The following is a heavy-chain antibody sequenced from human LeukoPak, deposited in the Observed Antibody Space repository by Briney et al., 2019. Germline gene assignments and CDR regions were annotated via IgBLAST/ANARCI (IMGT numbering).Heavy chain of an antibody. J-gene: IGHJ4*02. V-gene: IGHV4-59*01. D-gene: IGHD3-10*01. CDR1: GASIRGYY. CDR2: IYYSGST. CDR3: AREIWFGELDY. Sequence: SETLSLTCTVSGASIRGYYWSWIRQPPGKGLEWIGYIYYSGSTNYNPSLKSRVTISVDTSKNQFSLKLSSVTAADTAVYYCAREIWFGELDYWGQGTLVTVSS.